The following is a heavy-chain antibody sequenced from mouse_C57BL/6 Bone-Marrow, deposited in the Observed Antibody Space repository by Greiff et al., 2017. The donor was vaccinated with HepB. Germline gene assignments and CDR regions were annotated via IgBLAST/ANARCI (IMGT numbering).Heavy chain of an antibody. CDR2: IDPSDSYT. CDR3: ARGGSYGSIFDY. Sequence: QVQLKQPGAELVMPGASVKLSCKASGYTFTSYWMHWVKQRPGQGLEWIGEIDPSDSYTNYNQKFKGKSTLTVDKSSSTAYMQLSSLTSEDSAVYYCARGGSYGSIFDYWGQGTTLTVSS. D-gene: IGHD1-1*01. J-gene: IGHJ2*01. CDR1: GYTFTSYW. V-gene: IGHV1-69*01.